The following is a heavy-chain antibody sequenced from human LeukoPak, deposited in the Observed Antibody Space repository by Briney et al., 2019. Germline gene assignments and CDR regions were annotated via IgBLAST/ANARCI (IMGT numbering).Heavy chain of an antibody. J-gene: IGHJ4*02. CDR1: GFTSSSYA. V-gene: IGHV3-30-3*01. D-gene: IGHD6-13*01. Sequence: GRPLRLSCAASGFTSSSYAMHGVRQAPGKGLEGVAVISYDGSNKYYADSVKGGFTISRDNSKNTRYLQMNSLRAEDTAVYYCARVVAAAGTRGVDYWGQGTLVTVSS. CDR2: ISYDGSNK. CDR3: ARVVAAAGTRGVDY.